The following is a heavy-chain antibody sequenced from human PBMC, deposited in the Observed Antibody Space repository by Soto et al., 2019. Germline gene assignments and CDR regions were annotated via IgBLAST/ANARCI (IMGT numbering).Heavy chain of an antibody. CDR1: GGSISSGDYC. V-gene: IGHV4-30-4*01. CDR3: ARARSDLQILTAYNWFDP. D-gene: IGHD7-27*01. CDR2: IYYSGST. J-gene: IGHJ5*02. Sequence: PSETLSLTCTVSGGSISSGDYCWSWIRQPPGKGLEWIGYIYYSGSTYYNPSLKSRVTISVDTSKNQFSLKLSSVTAADTAVYYCARARSDLQILTAYNWFDPWGQGTLVTVSS.